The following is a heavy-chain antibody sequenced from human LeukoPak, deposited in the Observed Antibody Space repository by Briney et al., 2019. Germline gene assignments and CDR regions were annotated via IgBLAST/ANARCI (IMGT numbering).Heavy chain of an antibody. Sequence: GESLKISCKGSGYSFNSYWIGWVRQMPGKGLEWMGIVNPDDSDTIYSPSFQGQVTISADKSITTAYLQWSTLKASDTAMYYCARLRWPRGGRSSFDYWGQGALVTVSS. J-gene: IGHJ4*02. CDR1: GYSFNSYW. V-gene: IGHV5-51*01. CDR3: ARLRWPRGGRSSFDY. D-gene: IGHD3-10*01. CDR2: VNPDDSDT.